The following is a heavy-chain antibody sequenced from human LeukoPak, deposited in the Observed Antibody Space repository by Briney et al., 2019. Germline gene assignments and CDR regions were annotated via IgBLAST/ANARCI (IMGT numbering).Heavy chain of an antibody. V-gene: IGHV1-46*01. J-gene: IGHJ4*02. D-gene: IGHD6-19*01. CDR3: ARDMGFIAVAGTVIDY. Sequence: ASVKVSCKASGYTFTSYYMHWVRQAPGQGLEWMGIINPSGGSTSYAQKFQGRVTMTRDMSTSTVYMELSSLRSEDTAVYYCARDMGFIAVAGTVIDYWGQGTLVTVSS. CDR1: GYTFTSYY. CDR2: INPSGGST.